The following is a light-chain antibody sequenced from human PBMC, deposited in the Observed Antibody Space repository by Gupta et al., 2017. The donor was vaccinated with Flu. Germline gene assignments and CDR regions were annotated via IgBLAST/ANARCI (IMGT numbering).Light chain of an antibody. CDR2: EDI. J-gene: IGLJ3*02. CDR1: SSDVGRYDR. V-gene: IGLV2-18*01. Sequence: HSPLTQLPSVSGSPGPSVTISCPGTSSDVGRYDRVSWYQQPPGTAPKLIVFEDIKRPSGVPARFSGSKSGNTASLTISGLQAEDEADYYCRFYTSSSTLMFGGGTKLTVL. CDR3: RFYTSSSTLM.